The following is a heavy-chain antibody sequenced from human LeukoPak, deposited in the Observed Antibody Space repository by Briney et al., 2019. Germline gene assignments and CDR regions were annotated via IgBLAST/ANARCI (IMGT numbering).Heavy chain of an antibody. J-gene: IGHJ4*02. CDR3: ARDRDYGDYDPYYFDY. CDR2: ISSSSSYI. Sequence: TPGGSLRLSCAASGFTFSSYSMNWVRQAPGKGLEWVSSISSSSSYIYYADSVKGRFTISRDNANNSLYLQMNSLRAEDTAVYYCARDRDYGDYDPYYFDYWGQGTLVTVSS. V-gene: IGHV3-21*01. CDR1: GFTFSSYS. D-gene: IGHD4-17*01.